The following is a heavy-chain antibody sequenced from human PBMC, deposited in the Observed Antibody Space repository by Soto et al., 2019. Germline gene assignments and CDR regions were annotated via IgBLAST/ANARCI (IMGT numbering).Heavy chain of an antibody. Sequence: GGSLRLSCAASGFTFSSYAMSWVRQAPGKGLEWVSAISGSGGSTYYADSVKGRFTISRDNSKNTLYLQMNSLRAEDTAVYYCAKSVYCSSTSCRTPPKFDYWGQGTLVTVSS. D-gene: IGHD2-2*01. V-gene: IGHV3-23*01. CDR1: GFTFSSYA. J-gene: IGHJ4*02. CDR2: ISGSGGST. CDR3: AKSVYCSSTSCRTPPKFDY.